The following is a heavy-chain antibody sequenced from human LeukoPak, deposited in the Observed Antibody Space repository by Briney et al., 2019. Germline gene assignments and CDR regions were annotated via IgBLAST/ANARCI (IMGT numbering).Heavy chain of an antibody. V-gene: IGHV3-9*01. CDR1: GFTFHDYA. CDR2: ISGNSVKI. Sequence: GGSLRLSCVASGFTFHDYALHWVRQAPGKGLEWVSSISGNSVKIDYADSVKGRFTISRDNAKNSLYLQMNSLRAEDTALYYCARDGGGVWGSYSFFGYWGQGTLVTVSS. D-gene: IGHD1-26*01. J-gene: IGHJ4*02. CDR3: ARDGGGVWGSYSFFGY.